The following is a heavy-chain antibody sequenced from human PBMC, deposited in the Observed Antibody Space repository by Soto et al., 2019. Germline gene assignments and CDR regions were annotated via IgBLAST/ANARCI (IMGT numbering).Heavy chain of an antibody. CDR1: GGSISSGGYY. V-gene: IGHV4-31*03. CDR3: ARDDYYDSSGYYHNWFDP. J-gene: IGHJ5*02. Sequence: PSETLSLTCTVSGGSISSGGYYWSWIRQHPGKGLEWIGYIYYSGSTYYNPSLKSRVTISVDTSKNQFSLKLSSVTAADTAVYYCARDDYYDSSGYYHNWFDPWGQGTLVTVSS. CDR2: IYYSGST. D-gene: IGHD3-22*01.